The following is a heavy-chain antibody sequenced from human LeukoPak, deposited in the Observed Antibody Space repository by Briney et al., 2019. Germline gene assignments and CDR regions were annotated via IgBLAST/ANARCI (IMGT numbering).Heavy chain of an antibody. J-gene: IGHJ5*02. CDR2: INPSGGST. Sequence: VASVKVSCKASGYTFTSYYMHWVRQAPGQGLEWMGIINPSGGSTSYAQKFQGRVTMTRDTSTSTVYMEPSSLRSEDTAVYYCARDARPLYDFWSGYSNWFDPWGQGTLVTVSS. V-gene: IGHV1-46*01. CDR1: GYTFTSYY. D-gene: IGHD3-3*01. CDR3: ARDARPLYDFWSGYSNWFDP.